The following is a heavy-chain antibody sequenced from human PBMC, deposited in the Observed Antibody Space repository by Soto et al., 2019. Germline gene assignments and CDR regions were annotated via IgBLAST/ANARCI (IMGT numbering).Heavy chain of an antibody. Sequence: SETLSLTCAVYGGSFSGYYWSWIRQPPGKGLEWIGEINHSGSTNYNPSLKSRVTISVDTSKNQFSLKLSSVTAADTAVYYCARGQTDHKYRTADKYSSSSYFNYWGQGTLVTVS. J-gene: IGHJ4*02. V-gene: IGHV4-34*01. CDR1: GGSFSGYY. CDR3: ARGQTDHKYRTADKYSSSSYFNY. CDR2: INHSGST. D-gene: IGHD6-6*01.